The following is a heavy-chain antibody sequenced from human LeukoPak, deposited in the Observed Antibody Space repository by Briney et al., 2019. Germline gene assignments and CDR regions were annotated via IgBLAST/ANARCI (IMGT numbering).Heavy chain of an antibody. D-gene: IGHD6-6*01. J-gene: IGHJ6*03. V-gene: IGHV4-34*01. CDR3: ARGVSSSWSFYYYYYMDV. CDR2: INHSGST. Sequence: SETLSLTCAVYGGSFSGYYWSWIRQPPGKGLEWIGEINHSGSTNYNPSLKSRVTISVDTSKNQFSLKPSSVTAADTAVYYCARGVSSSWSFYYYYYMDVWGKGTTVTVSS. CDR1: GGSFSGYY.